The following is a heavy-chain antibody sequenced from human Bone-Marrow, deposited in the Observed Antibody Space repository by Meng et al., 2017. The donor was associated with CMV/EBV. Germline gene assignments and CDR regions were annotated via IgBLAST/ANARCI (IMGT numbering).Heavy chain of an antibody. D-gene: IGHD6-13*01. J-gene: IGHJ6*02. V-gene: IGHV3-7*01. Sequence: GGSLRLSCAASGFTFSSYAMHWVRQAPGKGLEWVANIKQDGSEKYYVDSVKGRFTISRDNAKNSLYLQMNSLRAEDTAVYYCARGPWYSSSWYVHYYYYGMDVWGQGTTVTVSS. CDR3: ARGPWYSSSWYVHYYYYGMDV. CDR1: GFTFSSYA. CDR2: IKQDGSEK.